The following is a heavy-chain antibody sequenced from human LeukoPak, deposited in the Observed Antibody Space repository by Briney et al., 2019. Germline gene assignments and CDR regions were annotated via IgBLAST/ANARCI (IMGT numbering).Heavy chain of an antibody. CDR2: ISGSGGST. J-gene: IGHJ4*02. D-gene: IGHD3-22*01. CDR3: AKVNGEYYYDSSGYYYFDY. Sequence: TGGSLRLSCAASGFTFSSYAMSWVRQAPGKGLEWVSAISGSGGSTYYADSVKGRLTISRDNSKNTLYLQMNSLRAGDTAVYHCAKVNGEYYYDSSGYYYFDYWGQGTLVTVSS. V-gene: IGHV3-23*01. CDR1: GFTFSSYA.